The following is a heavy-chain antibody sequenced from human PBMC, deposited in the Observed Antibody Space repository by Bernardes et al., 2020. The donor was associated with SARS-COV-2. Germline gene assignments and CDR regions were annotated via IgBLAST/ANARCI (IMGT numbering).Heavy chain of an antibody. J-gene: IGHJ3*02. Sequence: SEPLSLTCAVYGGSFSGYYWSWIRQPPGKGLEWIGEINHSGSTNYNPSLKSRVTISVDTSKNQFSLKLSSVTAADTAVYYCARGPLDVNTIFGVVITDGYAFDIWGHSTMVTVSS. CDR1: GGSFSGYY. CDR2: INHSGST. CDR3: ARGPLDVNTIFGVVITDGYAFDI. V-gene: IGHV4-34*01. D-gene: IGHD3-3*01.